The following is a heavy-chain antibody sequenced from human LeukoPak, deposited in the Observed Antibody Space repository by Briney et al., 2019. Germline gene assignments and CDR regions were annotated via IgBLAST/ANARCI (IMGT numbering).Heavy chain of an antibody. Sequence: GASVKVSCKASGGTFSSYAISWVRQAPGQGLEWMGGIFPIFGTANYAQKFQGRVTITADESTSTAYMELSSLRSEDTAVYYCARDDYYDSSGYFPFDYWGQGTLVTVSS. J-gene: IGHJ4*02. CDR2: IFPIFGTA. D-gene: IGHD3-22*01. CDR1: GGTFSSYA. CDR3: ARDDYYDSSGYFPFDY. V-gene: IGHV1-69*13.